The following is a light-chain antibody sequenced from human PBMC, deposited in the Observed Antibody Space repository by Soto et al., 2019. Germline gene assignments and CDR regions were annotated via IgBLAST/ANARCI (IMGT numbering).Light chain of an antibody. V-gene: IGLV2-14*01. Sequence: QSVLTQPASVSGSPGQSITISCTGTSSDVGGYNFVSWYQQHPGKAPKLMIFEVNNRPSGVSNRFSGSKSGNTASLTISGLQAEDEADYYCSSYTKSITLVLFGGGTQLTVL. CDR3: SSYTKSITLVL. CDR1: SSDVGGYNF. J-gene: IGLJ2*01. CDR2: EVN.